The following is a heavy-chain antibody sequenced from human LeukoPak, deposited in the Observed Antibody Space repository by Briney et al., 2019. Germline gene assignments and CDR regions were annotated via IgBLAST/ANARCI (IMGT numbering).Heavy chain of an antibody. D-gene: IGHD6-13*01. Sequence: PGRSLRLSCAASGFTFSSYAMHWVRQAPGKGLEWVAVISYDGRNKYYADSVKGRFTISRDNSKNTLYLQMNSLRAEDTAVYYCARVSCCWVYSSSWYFDVGKRGMDVWGQGTTVTVSS. CDR2: ISYDGRNK. J-gene: IGHJ6*02. CDR3: ARVSCCWVYSSSWYFDVGKRGMDV. V-gene: IGHV3-30*04. CDR1: GFTFSSYA.